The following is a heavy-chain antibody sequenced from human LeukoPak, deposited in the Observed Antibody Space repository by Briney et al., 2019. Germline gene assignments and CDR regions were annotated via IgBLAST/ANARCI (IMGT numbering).Heavy chain of an antibody. D-gene: IGHD3-16*01. V-gene: IGHV5-51*01. CDR2: IYPGDSDT. CDR1: GYSFTSSW. Sequence: GEPLKISCKGSGYSFTSSWIGWVRQMPGKGLEWMGIIYPGDSDTRYSPSFQGQVTISAAKSISTAYLQWSSLKASDTAMYYCARLEGGEHSSFTHWGQGTLVTVSS. J-gene: IGHJ4*02. CDR3: ARLEGGEHSSFTH.